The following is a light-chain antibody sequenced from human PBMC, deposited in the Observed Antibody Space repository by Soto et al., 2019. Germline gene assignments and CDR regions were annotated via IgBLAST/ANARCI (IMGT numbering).Light chain of an antibody. CDR1: SSNIGSNT. CDR2: SNN. V-gene: IGLV1-44*01. J-gene: IGLJ2*01. CDR3: AAWDDSLKRVV. Sequence: QLVLTQPPSASGTPGQRVTISCSGSSSNIGSNTVNWYQQLPGTAPKLLIYSNNQRPSGVPDRFSGSKSGTSASLAISGLQSEDEADYYCAAWDDSLKRVVFGGGTKLTVL.